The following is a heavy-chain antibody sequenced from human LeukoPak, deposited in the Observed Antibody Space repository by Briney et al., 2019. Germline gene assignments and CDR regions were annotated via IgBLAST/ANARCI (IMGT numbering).Heavy chain of an antibody. CDR3: VRSKSGAYGWFDP. CDR1: GGSISGYF. V-gene: IGHV4-59*01. D-gene: IGHD2-15*01. J-gene: IGHJ5*02. CDR2: IYYTGNT. Sequence: PSETLSLTCTVSGGSISGYFWTWIRQPRGKGLAWMGYIYYTGNTNYNPSLKSRVTISIDTSKNHFSLNVDSVTAADAAVYYCVRSKSGAYGWFDPWGPGTLVTVSS.